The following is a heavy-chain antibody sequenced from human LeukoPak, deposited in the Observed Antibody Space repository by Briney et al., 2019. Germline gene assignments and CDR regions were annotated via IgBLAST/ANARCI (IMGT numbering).Heavy chain of an antibody. CDR3: AKDNTVIQLVGRRRGHFDY. V-gene: IGHV3-30*02. CDR1: GFTFSNHW. D-gene: IGHD5-18*01. CDR2: IRYDGSIK. J-gene: IGHJ4*02. Sequence: PGGSLRLSCEASGFTFSNHWMSWVRQAPGKGLEWVAFIRYDGSIKYYADSVKGRFTISRDNSKNTLYLQMNSLRAEDTAVYYCAKDNTVIQLVGRRRGHFDYWGQGTLVTVSS.